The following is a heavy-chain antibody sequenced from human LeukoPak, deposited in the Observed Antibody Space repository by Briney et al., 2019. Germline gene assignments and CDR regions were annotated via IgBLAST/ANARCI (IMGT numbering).Heavy chain of an antibody. V-gene: IGHV1-69*13. Sequence: ASVKVSCKASGGTFSSYAISWVRQAPGQGLEWMGGIIPIFGTANYAQKFQGRVTITADESTSTAYMELSSLRSEDTAVYYCAGDITPDYYGSGSYYCFAYWGQGALVTVSS. D-gene: IGHD3-10*01. J-gene: IGHJ4*02. CDR1: GGTFSSYA. CDR2: IIPIFGTA. CDR3: AGDITPDYYGSGSYYCFAY.